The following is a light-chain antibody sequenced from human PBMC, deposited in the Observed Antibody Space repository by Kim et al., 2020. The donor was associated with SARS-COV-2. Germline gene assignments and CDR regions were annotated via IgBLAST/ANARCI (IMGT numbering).Light chain of an antibody. V-gene: IGKV1-5*03. CDR2: QAS. Sequence: SASVGDRVTITCRARQIVETYLAWYQQKPGKAPTLLVYQASSLQVGVPSRFSGSGSGAEFTLTINSLQPDDFATYYCQHYIRFPYTFGQGTKLEI. J-gene: IGKJ2*01. CDR3: QHYIRFPYT. CDR1: QIVETY.